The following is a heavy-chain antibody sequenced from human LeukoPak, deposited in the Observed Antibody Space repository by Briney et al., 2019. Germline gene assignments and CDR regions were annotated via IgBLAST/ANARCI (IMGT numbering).Heavy chain of an antibody. D-gene: IGHD5-12*01. J-gene: IGHJ4*02. Sequence: GGSLRLSCAASGFTFSSYSMNWVRQAPGKGLEWVSYISSSSSTIYYADSVKGRFTISRDNAKNSLYLQMNSLRAEDTAVYYCARTIRRYSGYDQPFDYWGQGTLVTVSS. CDR2: ISSSSSTI. V-gene: IGHV3-48*04. CDR1: GFTFSSYS. CDR3: ARTIRRYSGYDQPFDY.